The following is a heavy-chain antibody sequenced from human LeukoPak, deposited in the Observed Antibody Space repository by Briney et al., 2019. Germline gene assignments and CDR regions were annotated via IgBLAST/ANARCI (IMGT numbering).Heavy chain of an antibody. CDR3: AKRVAARPRAYYYYGMDV. CDR2: ISGSGGNT. V-gene: IGHV3-23*01. CDR1: GFTFSSYA. J-gene: IGHJ6*02. Sequence: GGSLRLNCAASGFTFSSYAMSWVRQAPGKGLEWVSAISGSGGNTYYADSVKGRFTISRDNSKNTLYLQMNSLRAEDTAVYYSAKRVAARPRAYYYYGMDVWGQGTTVTVSS. D-gene: IGHD6-6*01.